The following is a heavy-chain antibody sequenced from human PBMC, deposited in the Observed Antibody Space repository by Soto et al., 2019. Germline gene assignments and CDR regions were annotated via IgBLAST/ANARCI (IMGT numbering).Heavy chain of an antibody. J-gene: IGHJ5*02. V-gene: IGHV4-39*01. D-gene: IGHD3-3*02. CDR3: ARPLQLAVSGFDP. CDR1: GDSISSSSYY. Sequence: PSETLSLTGALSGDSISSSSYYWAWSRQPPGKGLEWSGSIHYRANSYYSPSLKSRITISVDTSKNQISLRLSSVTAADPAVYYCARPLQLAVSGFDPWGQGTLVTVSS. CDR2: IHYRANS.